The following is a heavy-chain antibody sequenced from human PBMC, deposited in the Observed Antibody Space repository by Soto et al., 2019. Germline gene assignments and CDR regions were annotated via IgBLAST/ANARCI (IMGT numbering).Heavy chain of an antibody. CDR1: GGSISSYY. Sequence: PSETLSLTCTVSGGSISSYYWSWIRQPPGKGLEWIGYIYYSGSTNYNPSLKSRVTISVDTSKNQFSLKLSSVTAADTAVYYCARGRTGTGLFDYWGQGTLVTVSS. D-gene: IGHD1-7*01. V-gene: IGHV4-59*01. J-gene: IGHJ4*02. CDR3: ARGRTGTGLFDY. CDR2: IYYSGST.